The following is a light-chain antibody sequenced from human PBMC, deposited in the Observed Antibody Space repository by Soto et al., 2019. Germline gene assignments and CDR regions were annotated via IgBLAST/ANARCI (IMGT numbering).Light chain of an antibody. CDR1: SSDVGSYIY. Sequence: QSVLTQPPPASGSPGQSVTISCTGISSDVGSYIYVSWYQQHPGKAPKLMIYEVSKRPPGVPDRFSGSMSGKTASLTVSGLQAEDEADYYCSSNAGSNNLVFGGGTKLTVL. J-gene: IGLJ2*01. V-gene: IGLV2-8*01. CDR3: SSNAGSNNLV. CDR2: EVS.